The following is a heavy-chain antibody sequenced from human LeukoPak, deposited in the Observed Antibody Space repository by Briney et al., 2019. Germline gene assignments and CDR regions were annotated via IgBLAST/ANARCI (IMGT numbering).Heavy chain of an antibody. CDR1: GGTFSSYA. CDR2: IIPIFGTA. V-gene: IGHV1-69*13. D-gene: IGHD2-15*01. CDR3: ARDKAASYYYYYGMDV. J-gene: IGHJ6*02. Sequence: SVKVSCKASGGTFSSYAISWVRQAPGQGLEWMGGIIPIFGTANYAQKFQGRVTITADESTSTAYMELSSLRSEDTAVYYCARDKAASYYYYYGMDVWGQGTTVTVSS.